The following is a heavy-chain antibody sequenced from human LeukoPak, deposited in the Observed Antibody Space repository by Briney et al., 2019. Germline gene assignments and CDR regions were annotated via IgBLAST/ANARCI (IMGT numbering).Heavy chain of an antibody. D-gene: IGHD3-10*01. CDR1: GGSISSYY. CDR2: LYYSGST. V-gene: IGHV4-59*12. Sequence: SETLSLACTVSGGSISSYYWTWIRQPPGKGLEWIGSLYYSGSTNYNPSLKSRVTISVDTSKNQFSLKLSSVTAADTAIYYCARDAKYYYGSRTYFFFEYWGQGTLLSVSS. CDR3: ARDAKYYYGSRTYFFFEY. J-gene: IGHJ4*02.